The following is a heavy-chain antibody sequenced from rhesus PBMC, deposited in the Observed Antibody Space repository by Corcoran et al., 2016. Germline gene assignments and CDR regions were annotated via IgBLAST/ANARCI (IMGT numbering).Heavy chain of an antibody. Sequence: EVQLVESGGGWAKPGGSLRRSCAASGLSFSAYSMYWVRQAPGKGLEWVSVISYTGGSTYYADSVKGRFTISRENAKNTLYLQMDSLRAEDTAVYYCARDYSGYSFDYWGQGVLVTVSS. CDR1: GLSFSAYS. D-gene: IGHD3-28*01. CDR2: ISYTGGST. V-gene: IGHV3S18*01. J-gene: IGHJ4*01. CDR3: ARDYSGYSFDY.